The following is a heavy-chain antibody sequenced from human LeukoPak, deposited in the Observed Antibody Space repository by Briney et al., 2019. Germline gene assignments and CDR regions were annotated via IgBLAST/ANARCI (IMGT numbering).Heavy chain of an antibody. D-gene: IGHD3-10*01. CDR1: GFTFSSYG. Sequence: PGGSLRLSCAASGFTFSSYGMHWVRQAPGKGLEWVAFIRYDGSNKYYADSVKGRFTISRDNSKNTLYLQMNSLSAEDTAVYYCAKDRGFGVFFQYYFDSWGQGTLVTVSS. V-gene: IGHV3-30*02. J-gene: IGHJ4*02. CDR2: IRYDGSNK. CDR3: AKDRGFGVFFQYYFDS.